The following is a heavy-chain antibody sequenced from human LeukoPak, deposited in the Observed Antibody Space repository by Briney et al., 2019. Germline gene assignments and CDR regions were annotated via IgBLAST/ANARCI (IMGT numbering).Heavy chain of an antibody. V-gene: IGHV3-48*03. CDR1: GFTFSSYE. D-gene: IGHD3-10*01. CDR3: ARERSGSPFDY. J-gene: IGHJ4*02. Sequence: GGSLRLSCAASGFTFSSYEMNWVRQAPGKGVEWVSYISSSGSTIYYADSVKGRFTISRDNAKNSLYLQMNSLRAEDTAVYYCARERSGSPFDYWGQGTLVTVSS. CDR2: ISSSGSTI.